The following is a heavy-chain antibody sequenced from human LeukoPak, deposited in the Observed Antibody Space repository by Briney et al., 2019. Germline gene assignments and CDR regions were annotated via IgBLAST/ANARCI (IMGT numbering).Heavy chain of an antibody. V-gene: IGHV3-7*01. CDR2: INQDGSTK. CDR3: ARDMKGNLDY. CDR1: GFTFSNTW. D-gene: IGHD3-16*01. J-gene: IGHJ4*02. Sequence: GGSLRLSCAASGFTFSNTWMAWVRQAPGKGLEWVANINQDGSTKQYADSVRGRFTISRDNAKNSLYLQMNSPRAEDTGLYHCARDMKGNLDYWGQGTLVTVSS.